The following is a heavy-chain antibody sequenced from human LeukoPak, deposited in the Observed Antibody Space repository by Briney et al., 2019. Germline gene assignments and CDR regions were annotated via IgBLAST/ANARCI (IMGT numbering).Heavy chain of an antibody. D-gene: IGHD3-3*01. Sequence: PGGSLRLSCAASGFTFSSYAMSWVRQAPGKGLEWVSAISGSGGSTYYADSVKGRFTISRDNSKNTLYLQMNSLRAEDTAVYYCAKDGLRFLEWLSDKYYFDYWGQGTLVTVSS. CDR3: AKDGLRFLEWLSDKYYFDY. V-gene: IGHV3-23*01. CDR1: GFTFSSYA. CDR2: ISGSGGST. J-gene: IGHJ4*02.